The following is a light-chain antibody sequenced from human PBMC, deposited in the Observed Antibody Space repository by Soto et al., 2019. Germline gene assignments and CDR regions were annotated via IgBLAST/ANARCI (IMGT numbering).Light chain of an antibody. CDR2: GAS. Sequence: EILMTQSPATLSVSPGERATLSCRASQSVSSNLAWYQQKPGQAPRLLIYGASTRATGMPARFSGSGSGTEFTLTISSLQSEDFAVYYCQQRSNWPPYTFGQGTKLEIK. V-gene: IGKV3-15*01. CDR3: QQRSNWPPYT. J-gene: IGKJ2*01. CDR1: QSVSSN.